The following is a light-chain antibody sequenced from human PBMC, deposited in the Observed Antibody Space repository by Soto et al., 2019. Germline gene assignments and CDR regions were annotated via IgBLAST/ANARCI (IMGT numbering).Light chain of an antibody. CDR3: SSYTSSSTLYV. CDR1: SSDVGGYNY. V-gene: IGLV2-14*03. J-gene: IGLJ1*01. Sequence: QSALTQPASVSGSLGQSITISCTVTSSDVGGYNYVSWYQHHPGKAPKLMINDVSNRPSGVSNRFSGSKSGNTASLTISGLQAEDEADYYCSSYTSSSTLYVFGTGTKLTVL. CDR2: DVS.